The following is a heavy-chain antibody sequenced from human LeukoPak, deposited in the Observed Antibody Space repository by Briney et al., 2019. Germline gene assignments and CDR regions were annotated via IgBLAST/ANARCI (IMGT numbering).Heavy chain of an antibody. D-gene: IGHD5-12*01. V-gene: IGHV1-69*04. CDR2: IIPILGIA. CDR3: ARTNSGYDLNWYFDL. J-gene: IGHJ2*01. Sequence: ASVKVSCKASGGTFSSYAISWVRQAPGQGLEWMGRIIPILGIANYAQKFQGRVTITADKSTSTAYMELSSLRSEDTAVYYCARTNSGYDLNWYFDLWGRGTLVTVSS. CDR1: GGTFSSYA.